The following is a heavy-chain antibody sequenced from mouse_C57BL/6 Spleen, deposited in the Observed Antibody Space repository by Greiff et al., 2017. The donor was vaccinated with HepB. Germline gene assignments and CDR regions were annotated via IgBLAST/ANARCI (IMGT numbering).Heavy chain of an antibody. J-gene: IGHJ4*01. CDR2: IRNKANGYTT. CDR1: GFTFTDYY. CDR3: ARSFYGNYRGAMDY. Sequence: EVHLVESGGGLVQPGGSLSLSCAASGFTFTDYYMSWVRQPPGKALEWLGFIRNKANGYTTEYSASVKGRFTISRDNSQRILYLQMNALRAEDSATYYCARSFYGNYRGAMDYWGQGTSVTVSS. D-gene: IGHD2-1*01. V-gene: IGHV7-3*01.